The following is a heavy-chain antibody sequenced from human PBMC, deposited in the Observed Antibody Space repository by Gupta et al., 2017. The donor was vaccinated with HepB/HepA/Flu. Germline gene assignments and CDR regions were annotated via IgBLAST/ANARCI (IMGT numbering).Heavy chain of an antibody. V-gene: IGHV3-30*18. CDR2: ISYDGSNK. D-gene: IGHD1-14*01. CDR3: AKGGNQNYYYYYMDV. J-gene: IGHJ6*03. Sequence: QVQLVESGGGVVQPGRSLRLSCAASGFTFSSYGMHWVRQAPGKGLEWVAVISYDGSNKYYADSVKGRFTISRDNSKNTLYLQMNSLRAEDTAVYYCAKGGNQNYYYYYMDVWGKGTTVTVSS. CDR1: GFTFSSYG.